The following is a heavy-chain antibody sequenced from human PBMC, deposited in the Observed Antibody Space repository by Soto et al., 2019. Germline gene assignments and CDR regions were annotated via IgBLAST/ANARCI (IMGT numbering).Heavy chain of an antibody. J-gene: IGHJ6*02. CDR2: IIPVFGKT. CDR3: ARGRIAAAGTGYYDSAMDV. CDR1: GGTFSSYT. Sequence: QVQLVQSGAEVKKPGSSVKVSCKASGGTFSSYTISWVRQAPGQGLAWMGGIIPVFGKTNYAQKFQGRVTITADESTSTAYMELTSLRSEDTAVFYCARGRIAAAGTGYYDSAMDVWGQGTTVTVSS. V-gene: IGHV1-69*01. D-gene: IGHD6-25*01.